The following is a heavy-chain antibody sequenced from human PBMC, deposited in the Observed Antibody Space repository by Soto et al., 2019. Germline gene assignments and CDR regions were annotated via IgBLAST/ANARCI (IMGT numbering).Heavy chain of an antibody. Sequence: QLQLEQSGPEVKKPGSSVKVSCKASGRSFSSDGVSWVRQAPGQGLEWMGGIIPVFGNTKYVQRFQGRLTITADKSTSTVYMEMSSLSSEDTAVYFCARVQYYSSVSAATSYFYFGIDVWGQGTTVIVSS. CDR3: ARVQYYSSVSAATSYFYFGIDV. CDR2: IIPVFGNT. J-gene: IGHJ6*02. CDR1: GRSFSSDG. V-gene: IGHV1-69*06. D-gene: IGHD3-10*01.